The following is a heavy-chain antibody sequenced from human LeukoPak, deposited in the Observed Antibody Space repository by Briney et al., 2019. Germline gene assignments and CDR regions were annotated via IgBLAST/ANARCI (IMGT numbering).Heavy chain of an antibody. CDR2: IYYSGSA. J-gene: IGHJ5*02. D-gene: IGHD1-14*01. CDR1: GGSISSSNYY. CDR3: AGLIRPGWFDP. V-gene: IGHV4-39*01. Sequence: SETLPLTCTVSGGSISSSNYYWGWIRQPPGKGLECIGSIYYSGSAYYNPSLKSRVTISVDTSKNQFSLRLTSVTAADTAVYYCAGLIRPGWFDPWGQGTLVTVSS.